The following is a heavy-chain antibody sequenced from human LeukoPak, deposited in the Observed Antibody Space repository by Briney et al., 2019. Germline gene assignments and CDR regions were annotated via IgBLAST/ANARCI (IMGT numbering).Heavy chain of an antibody. J-gene: IGHJ4*02. D-gene: IGHD2-15*01. V-gene: IGHV4-34*01. Sequence: SETLSLTCAVYGGSFSGYYWSCIRQPPGKGLEWIGEINHSGSTNYNPSLKSRVTISVDTSKNQFSLKLSSVTAADTAVYYCARGYCSGGSCVTLDYWGQGTLVTVSS. CDR3: ARGYCSGGSCVTLDY. CDR2: INHSGST. CDR1: GGSFSGYY.